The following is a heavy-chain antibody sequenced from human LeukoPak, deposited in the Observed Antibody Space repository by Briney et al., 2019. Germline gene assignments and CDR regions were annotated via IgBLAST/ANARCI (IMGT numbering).Heavy chain of an antibody. CDR3: VSSRDGFNSPFDY. D-gene: IGHD5-24*01. CDR2: MTTNGRRT. V-gene: IGHV3-64D*06. CDR1: GFTFSSSV. Sequence: PGGSLRLSCSASGFTFSSSVMHWVRQAPGKGLEYVPAMTTNGRRTYYADSVKGRFTISRDNSKNTLYLQMSSLRVEDTAVYYCVSSRDGFNSPFDYWGQGTLVTVSS. J-gene: IGHJ4*02.